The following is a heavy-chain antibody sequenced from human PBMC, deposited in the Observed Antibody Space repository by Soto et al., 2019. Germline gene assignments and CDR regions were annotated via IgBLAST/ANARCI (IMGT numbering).Heavy chain of an antibody. CDR3: ASLDTKFDY. D-gene: IGHD5-18*01. CDR2: IYYSGST. J-gene: IGHJ4*02. V-gene: IGHV4-59*01. CDR1: GGSISSYY. Sequence: PSETLSLTCTVSGGSISSYYWSWIRQPPGKGLEWIGYIYYSGSTNYNPSLKSRVTISVDTSKNQFSLKLSSVTAADTAVYYCASLDTKFDYWGQGTLVTVSS.